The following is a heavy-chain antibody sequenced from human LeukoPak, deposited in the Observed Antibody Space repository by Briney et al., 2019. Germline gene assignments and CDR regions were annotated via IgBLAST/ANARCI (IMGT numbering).Heavy chain of an antibody. V-gene: IGHV1-46*01. J-gene: IGHJ4*02. CDR3: VRETSTIVGRPAPAFSY. D-gene: IGHD6-6*01. Sequence: ASVKVSCRAFGSTSFSYYINWVRKAPGQGLEWRGIINPSGGTTTYAQKFQDRVTMTRDTSTSTVYMELSSLRSEDTAVYYCVRETSTIVGRPAPAFSYWGQGTLVTVSS. CDR1: GSTSFSYY. CDR2: INPSGGTT.